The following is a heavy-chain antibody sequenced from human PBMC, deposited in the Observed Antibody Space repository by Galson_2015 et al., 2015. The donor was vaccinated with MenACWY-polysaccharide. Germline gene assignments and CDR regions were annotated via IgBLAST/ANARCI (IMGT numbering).Heavy chain of an antibody. J-gene: IGHJ1*01. CDR3: TRGVLAVARVPTSGINAF. Sequence: SVKVSCKASGYTFTDYNMYWVRQAPGQGLERMGWINPDSGDTKSAQKFQGRVTMTRDVSISTAYMELSWLRSDDTAVYYCTRGVLAVARVPTSGINAFCGQGTLVTVSS. CDR1: GYTFTDYN. D-gene: IGHD6-6*01. CDR2: INPDSGDT. V-gene: IGHV1-2*02.